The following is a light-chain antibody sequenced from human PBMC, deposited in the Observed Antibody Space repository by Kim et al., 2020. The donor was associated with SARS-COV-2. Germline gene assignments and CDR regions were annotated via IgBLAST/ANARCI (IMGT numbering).Light chain of an antibody. CDR1: QTINNK. V-gene: IGKV3-15*01. CDR3: QQSNDWPPLT. J-gene: IGKJ1*01. Sequence: SPGERDSLTCRASQTINNKLVWYQHKPGQAPRLLIYDATTRATGVPARFIGSGSETDFTLTISSLQSEDFEVYYCQQSNDWPPLTFGQGTKVDIK. CDR2: DAT.